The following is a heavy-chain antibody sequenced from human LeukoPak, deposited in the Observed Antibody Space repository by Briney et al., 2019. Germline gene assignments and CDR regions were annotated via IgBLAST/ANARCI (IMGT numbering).Heavy chain of an antibody. Sequence: GGPLRLSCAASGFSFINYWMSWVRQAPGKGLEWVANIKVDGSEKYYVDSVKGRFTISRDNAKNSLYLQINSLRADDTAVYYCARDLGTWFDPWGQGTLVTVSS. CDR3: ARDLGTWFDP. D-gene: IGHD3/OR15-3a*01. V-gene: IGHV3-7*01. J-gene: IGHJ5*02. CDR1: GFSFINYW. CDR2: IKVDGSEK.